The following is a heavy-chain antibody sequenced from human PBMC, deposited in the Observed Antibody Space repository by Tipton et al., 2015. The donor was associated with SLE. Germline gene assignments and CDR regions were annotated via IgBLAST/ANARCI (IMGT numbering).Heavy chain of an antibody. CDR3: ARHLGASFDF. CDR2: IYSSGRT. CDR1: GGSISSSDYY. Sequence: TLSLTCTVSGGSISSSDYYWGWIRQPPGKGLEWIGSIYSSGRTVSNPSLESRVTISVDSSKSQFSLKLSSVTAADTAVYYCARHLGASFDFWGQGILVTVSS. J-gene: IGHJ4*02. V-gene: IGHV4-39*07.